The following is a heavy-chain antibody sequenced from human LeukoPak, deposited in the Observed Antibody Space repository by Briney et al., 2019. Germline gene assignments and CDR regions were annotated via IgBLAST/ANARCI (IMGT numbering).Heavy chain of an antibody. D-gene: IGHD3-10*01. J-gene: IGHJ6*02. CDR3: TAIGSGSGYYGMDV. Sequence: PGGSLRLSCAASTFIFSDYYMRWVRQAPGKGLEWVGFIRNKANGGTTEKTTSVKGRFTISRDDSKSITYLQMNSLQMNSLKTEDTTIYYCTAIGSGSGYYGMDVWGRGTTVTVSS. V-gene: IGHV3-71*03. CDR2: IRNKANGGTT. CDR1: TFIFSDYY.